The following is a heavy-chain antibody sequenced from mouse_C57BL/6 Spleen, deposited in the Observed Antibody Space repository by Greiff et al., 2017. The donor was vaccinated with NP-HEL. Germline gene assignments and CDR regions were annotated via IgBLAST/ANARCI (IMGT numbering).Heavy chain of an antibody. D-gene: IGHD4-1*01. CDR3: ARDTGGAMDY. CDR1: GFTFSSYA. V-gene: IGHV5-4*01. CDR2: ISDGGSYT. J-gene: IGHJ4*01. Sequence: EVKLVESGGGLVKPGGSLKLSCAASGFTFSSYAMSWVPQTPEKRLEWVATISDGGSYTYYPDNVKGRFTISRDNAKNNLYLQMSHLKSEDTAMYYCARDTGGAMDYWGQGTSVTVSS.